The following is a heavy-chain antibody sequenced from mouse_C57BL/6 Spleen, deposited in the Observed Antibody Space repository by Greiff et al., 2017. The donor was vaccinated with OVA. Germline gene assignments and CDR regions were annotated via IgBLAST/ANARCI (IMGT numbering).Heavy chain of an antibody. CDR3: ARGPYDYDRYFDY. Sequence: QVQLQQPGAELVMPGASVKLSCKASGYTFTSYWMHWVKQRPGQGLEWIGELDPSDSYTNYNQKFKGKSTLTVDKPSSPAYMQLSSLTSEDSAVYYCARGPYDYDRYFDYWGQGTTLTVSS. D-gene: IGHD2-4*01. V-gene: IGHV1-69*01. CDR1: GYTFTSYW. CDR2: LDPSDSYT. J-gene: IGHJ2*01.